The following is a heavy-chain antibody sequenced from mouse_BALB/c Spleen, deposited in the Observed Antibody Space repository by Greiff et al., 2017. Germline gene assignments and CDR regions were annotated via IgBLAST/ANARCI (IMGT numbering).Heavy chain of an antibody. D-gene: IGHD2-14*01. J-gene: IGHJ4*01. CDR1: GFTFSIYT. Sequence: EVMLVESGGGLVKPGGSLKLSCAASGFTFSIYTMSWVRQTPEKRLEWVATISSGGSYTYYPDTVTGRFTISRDNAKNTLYLEMSSLRSEDTAMYYCARRGNRYDVDAMDYWGQGTSVTVSS. CDR2: ISSGGSYT. V-gene: IGHV5-9-1*01. CDR3: ARRGNRYDVDAMDY.